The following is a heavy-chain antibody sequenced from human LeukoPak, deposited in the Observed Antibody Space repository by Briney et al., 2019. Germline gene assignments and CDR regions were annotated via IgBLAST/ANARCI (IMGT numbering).Heavy chain of an antibody. Sequence: GGSLRLSCAASGFTFSSSAMSWVRQAPGKGLEWVSNISGSGSSGSTYYADSAKGRFTISRDNSKNTLYLQMNSLRAEDAAVYYCAKAPVTTCRGAYCYPFDYWGQGTLVTVSS. J-gene: IGHJ4*02. V-gene: IGHV3-23*01. CDR2: ISGSGSSGST. CDR3: AKAPVTTCRGAYCYPFDY. D-gene: IGHD2-21*01. CDR1: GFTFSSSA.